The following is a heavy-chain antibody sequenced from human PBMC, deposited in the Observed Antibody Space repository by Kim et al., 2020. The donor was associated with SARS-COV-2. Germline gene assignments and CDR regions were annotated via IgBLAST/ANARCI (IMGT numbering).Heavy chain of an antibody. V-gene: IGHV4-59*01. CDR2: ISYTGTT. CDR1: GGSISGYY. D-gene: IGHD3-16*01. Sequence: SXTLSLTCTVSGGSISGYYWSWIRQPPGXGXEWXGYISYTGTTNYNPSLTRRVTISVDTSKNQFSLNLTSVXAAATAVYHCARVVPLGHPPTPHHDSWS. J-gene: IGHJ5*01. CDR3: ARVVPLGHPPTPHHDS.